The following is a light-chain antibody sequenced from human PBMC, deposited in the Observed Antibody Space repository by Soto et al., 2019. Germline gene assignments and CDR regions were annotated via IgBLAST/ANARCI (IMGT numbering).Light chain of an antibody. J-gene: IGLJ3*02. CDR2: GTS. CDR1: ASNIGANYD. Sequence: QSGLTHPPSVSGAPGQRVTISCTVGASNIGANYDVHWYQQLPGTAPKLLIYGTSNRPSGVPDRFSGSKSGTSASLAITGLQAEDEAHYFCQSYDFTLGAFWVFGGGTKVTVL. CDR3: QSYDFTLGAFWV. V-gene: IGLV1-40*01.